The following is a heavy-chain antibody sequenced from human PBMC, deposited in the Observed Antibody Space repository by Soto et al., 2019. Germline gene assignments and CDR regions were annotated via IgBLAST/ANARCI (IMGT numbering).Heavy chain of an antibody. V-gene: IGHV4-31*03. J-gene: IGHJ3*02. CDR1: GYSISNGGYY. Sequence: QVQLQESGPGLVKPSQTLSLTCTVSGYSISNGGYYWSWIRQRPGEGLEWLGYIYYSGSTYYNPSLKGRLSLPVDTSKIQFSLKVNSVTAADTAVYYCARPTDAFDIWGQGTMVTVSS. CDR3: ARPTDAFDI. CDR2: IYYSGST.